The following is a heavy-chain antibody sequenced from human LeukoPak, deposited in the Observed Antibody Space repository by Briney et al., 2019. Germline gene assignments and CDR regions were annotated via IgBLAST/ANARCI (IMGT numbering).Heavy chain of an antibody. CDR3: ARSPHILAGENFDY. Sequence: ASVKVSCKASGYTFTGYYMHWVRQAPGQGLEWMGWINPNSGGTNYAQKFQDRVSMTRDTSISTDYMQLSRLRFDDTAVYYCARSPHILAGENFDYWGQGTLLTVSS. V-gene: IGHV1-2*02. J-gene: IGHJ4*02. D-gene: IGHD3-9*01. CDR1: GYTFTGYY. CDR2: INPNSGGT.